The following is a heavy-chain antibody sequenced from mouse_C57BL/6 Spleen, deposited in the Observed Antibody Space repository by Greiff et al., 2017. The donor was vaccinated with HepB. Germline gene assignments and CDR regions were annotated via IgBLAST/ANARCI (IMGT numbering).Heavy chain of an antibody. V-gene: IGHV5-9-1*02. CDR2: ISSGGDYI. Sequence: EVQGVESGEGLVKPGGSLKLSCAASGFTFSSYAMSWVRQTPEKRLEWVAYISSGGDYIYYADTVKGRFTISRDNARNTLYLQMSSLKSEDTAMYYCTRGGTTVVADYYAMDYWGQGTSVTVSS. CDR3: TRGGTTVVADYYAMDY. D-gene: IGHD1-1*01. CDR1: GFTFSSYA. J-gene: IGHJ4*01.